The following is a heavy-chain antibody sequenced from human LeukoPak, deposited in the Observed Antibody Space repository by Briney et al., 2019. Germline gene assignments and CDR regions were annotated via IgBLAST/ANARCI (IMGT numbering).Heavy chain of an antibody. CDR2: ISAYNGNT. Sequence: ASVKVSCKASGHTFTSYGISWVRQAPGQGLEWMGWISAYNGNTNYAQKLQGRVTMTTDTSTSTAYMELRSLRSDDTAVYYCARARIAVAVNWFDPWGQGTLVTVSS. J-gene: IGHJ5*02. CDR3: ARARIAVAVNWFDP. V-gene: IGHV1-18*01. D-gene: IGHD6-19*01. CDR1: GHTFTSYG.